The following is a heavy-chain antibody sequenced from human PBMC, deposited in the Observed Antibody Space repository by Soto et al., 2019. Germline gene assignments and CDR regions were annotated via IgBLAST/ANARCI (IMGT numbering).Heavy chain of an antibody. CDR2: INHSGRV. V-gene: IGHV4-34*01. J-gene: IGHJ6*02. Sequence: SETLSLTCAVYGGSFSGHSWTWIRQSPGKGLGWIGDINHSGRVNYSPSLKSRVTISLDTSKNQFSLKLSSVTAADTAVYYCASGATIAARPMDVWGQGTTVTVSS. CDR3: ASGATIAARPMDV. D-gene: IGHD6-6*01. CDR1: GGSFSGHS.